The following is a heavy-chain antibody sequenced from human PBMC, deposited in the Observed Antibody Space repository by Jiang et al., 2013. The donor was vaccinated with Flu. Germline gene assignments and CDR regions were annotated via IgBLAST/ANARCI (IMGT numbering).Heavy chain of an antibody. Sequence: GAEVKKPGASMKVSCKASGYTFTDYSMNWVRQAPGQGLEWMGWINPNSGGTFYAQKFQGRVTMTSDTSISTVYMELGSLRSDDTAVYYCTRGHTSYPPDPLDIWGQGPWSPSLQ. CDR2: INPNSGGT. J-gene: IGHJ3*02. CDR3: TRGHTSYPPDPLDI. CDR1: GYTFTDYS. V-gene: IGHV1-2*02. D-gene: IGHD3-16*02.